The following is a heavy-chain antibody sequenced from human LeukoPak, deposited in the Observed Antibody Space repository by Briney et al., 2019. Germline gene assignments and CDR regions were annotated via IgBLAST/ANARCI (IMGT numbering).Heavy chain of an antibody. D-gene: IGHD3-16*02. CDR1: GFTFSSYA. CDR3: ARVPYDYVWGSYRPSYYFDY. V-gene: IGHV3-23*01. J-gene: IGHJ4*02. CDR2: ISGSGGST. Sequence: PGGSLRLSCAASGFTFSSYAMSWVRQAPGKGLEWASAISGSGGSTYYADSVKGRFTISRDNSKNTLYLQMNSLRAEDTAVYYCARVPYDYVWGSYRPSYYFDYWGQGTLVTVSS.